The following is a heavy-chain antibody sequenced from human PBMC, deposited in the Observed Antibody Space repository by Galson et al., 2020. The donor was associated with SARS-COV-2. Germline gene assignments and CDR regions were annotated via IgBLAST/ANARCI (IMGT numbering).Heavy chain of an antibody. J-gene: IGHJ4*02. CDR2: IRSKAYGGTT. CDR3: TRDASGSGLLGLGESTEGSFGY. D-gene: IGHD3-10*01. V-gene: IGHV3-49*03. Sequence: GESLKISCTASGFTFGDYAMSWFRQAPGKGLEWVGFIRSKAYGGTTEYAASVKGRFTISRDDSKSIAYLQLNSLKTEDTAVYYCTRDASGSGLLGLGESTEGSFGYWGQGTLVTVAS. CDR1: GFTFGDYA.